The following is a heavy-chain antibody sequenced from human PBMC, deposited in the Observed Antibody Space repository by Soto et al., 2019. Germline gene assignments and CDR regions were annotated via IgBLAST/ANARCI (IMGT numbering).Heavy chain of an antibody. Sequence: GGSLRLSCAASGFTFSSYAMSWVRQAPGKGLEWVSAISGSGGSTYYADSVKGRFTISRDNSKNTLYLQMNSLRAEDTAVYYCAKWAKGLSSDYGDYTHDAFDIWGQGTMVTVSS. J-gene: IGHJ3*02. D-gene: IGHD4-17*01. CDR2: ISGSGGST. CDR3: AKWAKGLSSDYGDYTHDAFDI. CDR1: GFTFSSYA. V-gene: IGHV3-23*01.